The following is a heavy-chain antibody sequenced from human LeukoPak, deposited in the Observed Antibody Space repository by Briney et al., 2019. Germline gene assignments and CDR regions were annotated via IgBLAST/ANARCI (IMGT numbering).Heavy chain of an antibody. Sequence: SGPALLKPTQTLTLTCTFSGFSLSTSGMCVSWIRQPPVKALEWLALIDWDDDKYYSTSLKTRLTISKDTSKNQVVLTMTNMDPVDTATYYCARIKVDDILTGYYRYFDYWGQGTLVTVSS. V-gene: IGHV2-70*01. CDR1: GFSLSTSGMC. J-gene: IGHJ4*02. CDR2: IDWDDDK. CDR3: ARIKVDDILTGYYRYFDY. D-gene: IGHD3-9*01.